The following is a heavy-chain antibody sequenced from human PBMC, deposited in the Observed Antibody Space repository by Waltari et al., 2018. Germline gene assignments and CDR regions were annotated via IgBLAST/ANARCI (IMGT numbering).Heavy chain of an antibody. CDR3: AGDRAIGLFFDY. CDR1: GDSISGNYW. Sequence: QVQLQESGQGLVKPSGPLSLTCAVPGDSISGNYWWSWVRQSPQKGLEWIGQVHHSGKTHYNPSLQSRVTISVDKPKNQFSLNLNSVTAADTAVYYCAGDRAIGLFFDYWGRGTLVTVSS. J-gene: IGHJ4*02. V-gene: IGHV4-4*02. CDR2: VHHSGKT. D-gene: IGHD2-2*01.